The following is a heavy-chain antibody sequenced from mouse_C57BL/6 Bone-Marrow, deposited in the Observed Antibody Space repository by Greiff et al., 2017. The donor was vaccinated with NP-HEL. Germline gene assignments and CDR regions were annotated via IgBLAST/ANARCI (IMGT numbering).Heavy chain of an antibody. D-gene: IGHD1-1*01. CDR3: SDDSAVYYCAWSSSSLFAY. CDR2: GQGLEWIG. CDR1: YTFS. V-gene: IGHV1-87*01. Sequence: VQLQQSGPELARPWASVKISCQAFYTFSRRVRFDIRDTNYGMQWVKQRAGQGLEWIGAIYPGNGDTSYNQEFKGTATLTADKASSTAYMQLSSLASDDSAVYYCAWSSSSLFAYWGQGTLVTVSA. J-gene: IGHJ3*01.